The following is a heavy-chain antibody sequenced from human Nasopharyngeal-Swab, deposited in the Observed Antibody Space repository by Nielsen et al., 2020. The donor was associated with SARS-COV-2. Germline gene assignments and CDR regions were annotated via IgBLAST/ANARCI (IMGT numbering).Heavy chain of an antibody. J-gene: IGHJ4*02. V-gene: IGHV3-7*03. D-gene: IGHD5-24*01. CDR3: AKSARDGSNDYFDY. CDR2: IKQDGSEK. Sequence: GGSLRLSCAASGFTFSSYWMSWVRQAPGKGLEWVANIKQDGSEKYYVDSVKGRFTISRDNAKNSLYLQMNSLRAEDTAIYYCAKSARDGSNDYFDYWGQGILVTVSS. CDR1: GFTFSSYW.